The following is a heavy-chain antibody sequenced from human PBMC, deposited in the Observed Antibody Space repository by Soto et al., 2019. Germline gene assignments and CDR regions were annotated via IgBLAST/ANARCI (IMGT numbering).Heavy chain of an antibody. J-gene: IGHJ4*02. V-gene: IGHV3-33*01. CDR2: IWDDGGNK. CDR1: GLTFSMYG. Sequence: SLRLCSAAYGLTFSMYGMHWVRQAPGKGLEWVAFIWDDGGNKFYAESGKGRFTISRDNSKNTLYLQMTSLSAEDTAMYYCARDGDVNTGFGKDYWGQGTLVTVSS. CDR3: ARDGDVNTGFGKDY. D-gene: IGHD3-16*01.